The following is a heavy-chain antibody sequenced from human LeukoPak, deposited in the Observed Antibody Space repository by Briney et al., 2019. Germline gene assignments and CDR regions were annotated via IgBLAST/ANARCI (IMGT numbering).Heavy chain of an antibody. J-gene: IGHJ6*02. CDR3: ARDPAHDSSGYFYPIHYGMDV. CDR2: IYSGGST. V-gene: IGHV3-66*01. CDR1: GFTVSSNY. D-gene: IGHD3-22*01. Sequence: GGSLRLSCAASGFTVSSNYMSWVRQAPGKGLEWVSVIYSGGSTYYADSVKGRFTISRDNSKNTLYLQMNSLRAEDTAVYYCARDPAHDSSGYFYPIHYGMDVWGQGTTVTVSS.